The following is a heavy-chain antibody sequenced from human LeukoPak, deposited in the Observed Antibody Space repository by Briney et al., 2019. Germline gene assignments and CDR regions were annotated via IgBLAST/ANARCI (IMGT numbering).Heavy chain of an antibody. J-gene: IGHJ6*03. V-gene: IGHV4-59*01. CDR2: IYYSGST. CDR1: GGSISSSY. CDR3: ARVPPARYYYYYYMDV. Sequence: PSETLSLTCTVSGGSISSSYWSWIRQPPGKGLEWIGYIYYSGSTNYNPSLKSRVTISVDTSKNQFSLKLSSVTAADTAVYYCARVPPARYYYYYYMDVWGKGTTVTVSS.